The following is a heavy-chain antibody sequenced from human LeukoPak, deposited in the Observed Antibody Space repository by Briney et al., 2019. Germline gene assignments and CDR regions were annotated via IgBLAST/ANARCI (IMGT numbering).Heavy chain of an antibody. J-gene: IGHJ4*02. Sequence: GGSLRLSCAASGFTFSSYSMNWVRQAPGKGLEWVSYISSSSSTIYYADSVKGRFTISRDNAKNSLYLQMDSLRAEDTAVYYCARGEGEYSSWYQYWGQGTLVTVSS. CDR3: ARGEGEYSSWYQY. V-gene: IGHV3-48*04. D-gene: IGHD6-13*01. CDR1: GFTFSSYS. CDR2: ISSSSSTI.